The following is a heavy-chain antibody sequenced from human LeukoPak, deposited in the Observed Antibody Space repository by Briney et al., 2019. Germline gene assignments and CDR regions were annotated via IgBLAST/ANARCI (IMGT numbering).Heavy chain of an antibody. D-gene: IGHD3-10*01. J-gene: IGHJ6*03. CDR2: IGTAGDT. V-gene: IGHV3-13*01. CDR3: ARGLAMVRGVISYYMDV. Sequence: PGGSLRLSCAASGFTFSRYDMHWVRQATGKGLEWVSIIGTAGDTYSPGSVKGRFTISRENAKNSLSLQMNSLRAGDTAVYYCARGLAMVRGVISYYMDVWGKGTTVTVSS. CDR1: GFTFSRYD.